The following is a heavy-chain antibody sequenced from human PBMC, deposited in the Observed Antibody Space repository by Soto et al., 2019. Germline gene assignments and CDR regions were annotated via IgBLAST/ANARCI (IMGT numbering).Heavy chain of an antibody. Sequence: ASVKVCCKASGFKLSSRYLNWVRQAPGQGLEWMGIINTSGGSTSSAQKFQGRLTLTRDISTSTFYMELGTLRSEETAVYYCARDAGGPYDHWGPGSLVTVSS. V-gene: IGHV1-46*01. CDR2: INTSGGST. CDR3: ARDAGGPYDH. CDR1: GFKLSSRY. D-gene: IGHD2-15*01. J-gene: IGHJ4*01.